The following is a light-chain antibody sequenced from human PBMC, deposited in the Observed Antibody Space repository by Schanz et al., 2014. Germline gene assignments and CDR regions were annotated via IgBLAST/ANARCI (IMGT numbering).Light chain of an antibody. CDR3: SSYTSSRTLA. J-gene: IGLJ3*02. V-gene: IGLV2-14*03. CDR1: SSDVGGYNY. Sequence: QSVLTQPASVSGSPGQSITISCTGTSSDVGGYNYVSWYQQHPGKAPKLMIYDVGNRPSGVSNRFSASKSGNTASLTISGLQAEDEADYYCSSYTSSRTLAFGGGTKLTVL. CDR2: DVG.